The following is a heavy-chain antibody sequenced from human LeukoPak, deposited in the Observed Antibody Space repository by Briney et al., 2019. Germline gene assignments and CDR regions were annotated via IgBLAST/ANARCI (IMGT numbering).Heavy chain of an antibody. D-gene: IGHD5-12*01. J-gene: IGHJ3*02. CDR2: IYTSGST. Sequence: SETLSLTCTVSGGSISHYYWSWILQPAGKGLEWIGRIYTSGSTNYNPSLKSRVTMSVDTSKNQFSLKLSSVTAADTAVYYCARDLEAIVPTISCAFDIWGQGTMVTVSS. CDR3: ARDLEAIVPTISCAFDI. CDR1: GGSISHYY. V-gene: IGHV4-4*07.